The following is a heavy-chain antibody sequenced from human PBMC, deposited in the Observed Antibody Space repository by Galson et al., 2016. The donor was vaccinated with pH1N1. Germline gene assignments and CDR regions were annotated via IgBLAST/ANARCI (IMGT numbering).Heavy chain of an antibody. D-gene: IGHD2-2*01. CDR2: INTNTGNP. CDR3: SRPDCSSNSCYEGSYYYYGMDV. Sequence: SLKVSCKASGYTFTSNAMNWVRQAPGQGLEWMGWINTNTGNPPYAQGFTGRFVFSLDTSVSMAYLQISSLKAEATAVYYCSRPDCSSNSCYEGSYYYYGMDVWSQGTTVTVSS. J-gene: IGHJ6*02. V-gene: IGHV7-4-1*04. CDR1: GYTFTSNA.